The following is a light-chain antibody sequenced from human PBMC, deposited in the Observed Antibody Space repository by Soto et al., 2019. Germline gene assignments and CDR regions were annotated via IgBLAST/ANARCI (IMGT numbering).Light chain of an antibody. J-gene: IGKJ1*01. CDR3: HQYGSSPRT. CDR2: GAS. V-gene: IGKV3-20*01. CDR1: QSVTSSY. Sequence: EIVLTQSPGTLSLSPGERATLSCRASQSVTSSYLAWYQQKPGQAPRLLIYGASSRATGIPDRFSGSGSGTDFTLTISRLDPEDFAVYYCHQYGSSPRTFGQGTKVEIK.